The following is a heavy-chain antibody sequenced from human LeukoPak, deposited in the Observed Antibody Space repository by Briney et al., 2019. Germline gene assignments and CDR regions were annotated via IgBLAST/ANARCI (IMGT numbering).Heavy chain of an antibody. V-gene: IGHV3-30*18. D-gene: IGHD4-17*01. CDR3: AKDEGGDYVGLDY. CDR2: ISDDGTKK. J-gene: IGHJ4*02. Sequence: PGGSLRLSCADSGFTFTFYGMHWARQAPGKGLEWLAVISDDGTKKSYADSVKGRFTISRDNSKSTLYLQMNGLRPEDTAVYYCAKDEGGDYVGLDYWGQGTLVTVSS. CDR1: GFTFTFYG.